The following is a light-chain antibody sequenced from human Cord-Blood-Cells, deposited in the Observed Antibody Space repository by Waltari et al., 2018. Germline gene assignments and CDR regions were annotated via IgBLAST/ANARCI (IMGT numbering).Light chain of an antibody. CDR1: SRDVGGDNY. CDR2: YVS. V-gene: IGLV2-14*01. Sequence: QSALPQPPSVSGSPGQSIPIYCPGTSRDVGGDNYVHWSQQHPGKAPNRMIYYVSNRPSGVSNRFSGSKSGNTASLTISGLQAEDEADYYCSSYTSSSTWVFGGGTKLTVL. CDR3: SSYTSSSTWV. J-gene: IGLJ3*02.